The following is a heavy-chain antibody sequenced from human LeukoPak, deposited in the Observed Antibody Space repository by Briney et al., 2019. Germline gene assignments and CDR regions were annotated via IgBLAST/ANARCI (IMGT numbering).Heavy chain of an antibody. CDR1: GFTFRNYW. J-gene: IGHJ4*02. D-gene: IGHD3-3*01. V-gene: IGHV3-7*03. CDR2: IKLDGSEK. CDR3: ARDQYDPWSLRGNFDS. Sequence: PGESLRLSCAASGFTFRNYWMTWVRQAPGKGLEWVANIKLDGSEKNYVDSVKGRFTISRDNTKNSLYLQMNSLRAEDTAVFYCARDQYDPWSLRGNFDSWGQGTLVIVSS.